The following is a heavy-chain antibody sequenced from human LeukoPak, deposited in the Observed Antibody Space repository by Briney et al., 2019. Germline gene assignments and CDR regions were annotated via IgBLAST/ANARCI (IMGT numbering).Heavy chain of an antibody. CDR2: ISYSGST. CDR3: ARADASGSKRWFDP. CDR1: GGSISSRY. J-gene: IGHJ5*02. D-gene: IGHD3-10*01. Sequence: PSETLSLTCTVSGGSISSRYWSWIRQPPGKGLEWVGYISYSGSTNYNPSLKSRVTISIDTSRTQFSVKLTSVTAADTALYYCARADASGSKRWFDPWGQGILVIVSS. V-gene: IGHV4-59*11.